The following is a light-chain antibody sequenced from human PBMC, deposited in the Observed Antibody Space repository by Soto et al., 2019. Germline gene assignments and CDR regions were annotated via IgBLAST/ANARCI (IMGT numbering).Light chain of an antibody. CDR2: DAS. CDR3: QQYQSYSET. CDR1: QSVNTR. V-gene: IGKV1-5*01. Sequence: DIQMTQSPPALSASVGDRVTITCRASQSVNTRLAWYQQKPGKAPKLLIHDASSLQTGVPSRFSGGGAGTEFTLTHSSLQPHDFATYYCQQYQSYSETFGHGTKVEIK. J-gene: IGKJ1*01.